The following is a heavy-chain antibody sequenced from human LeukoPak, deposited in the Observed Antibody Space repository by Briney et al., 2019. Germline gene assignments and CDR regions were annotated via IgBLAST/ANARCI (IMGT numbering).Heavy chain of an antibody. CDR1: GFTFSSYG. Sequence: PGGTLRLSCAASGFTFSSYGMSWVRQAPGKGLEWVSGISGSGGSPYYADSVKGRFTISRDNSKNTLYLQVNSLRAEDTAVYYCAKGSNYDTLTGWRKTHNVFDIWGQGTMVTVSS. D-gene: IGHD3-9*01. CDR2: ISGSGGSP. V-gene: IGHV3-23*01. J-gene: IGHJ3*02. CDR3: AKGSNYDTLTGWRKTHNVFDI.